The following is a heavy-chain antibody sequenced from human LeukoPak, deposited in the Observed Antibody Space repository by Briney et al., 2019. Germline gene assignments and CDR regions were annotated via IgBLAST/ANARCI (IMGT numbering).Heavy chain of an antibody. D-gene: IGHD3-10*01. CDR2: ISSSGSTI. CDR3: ARDRFYYYGSGRHLDY. J-gene: IGHJ4*02. V-gene: IGHV3-48*03. Sequence: GGSLRLSCAASGFTFSSYEMNWVRQAPGKGLEWASYISSSGSTIYYADSVKGRFTISRDNAKNSLYLQMNSLRAEDTAVYYCARDRFYYYGSGRHLDYWGQGTLVTVSS. CDR1: GFTFSSYE.